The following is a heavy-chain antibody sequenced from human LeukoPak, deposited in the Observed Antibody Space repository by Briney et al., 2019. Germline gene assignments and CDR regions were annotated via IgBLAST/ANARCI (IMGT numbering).Heavy chain of an antibody. V-gene: IGHV3-7*01. CDR1: GFTLSDYW. J-gene: IGHJ4*02. CDR3: ARESTGERPGC. CDR2: MNEDGSEK. Sequence: GGSLRLSCAASGFTLSDYWMSWVRQAPGKGLEWVANMNEDGSEKNYVDSVKGRFTISRDDAKNSLHLQMNSLRAEDTAVYYCARESTGERPGCWGQGTLVTVSS. D-gene: IGHD1-1*01.